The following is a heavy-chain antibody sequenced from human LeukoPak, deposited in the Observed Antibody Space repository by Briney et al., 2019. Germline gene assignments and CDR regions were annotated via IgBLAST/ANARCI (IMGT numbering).Heavy chain of an antibody. Sequence: GGSLRLSCAASGFMLSSTWMHWVRQAPGKGLVWVSRINSDATSTSYADSVRGRFTISRDDAKNSLYLQMNSLRVEDTAVYYCARGVTATRYFYYGLDVWGLGTTVTVSS. V-gene: IGHV3-74*01. CDR1: GFMLSSTW. D-gene: IGHD2-21*02. J-gene: IGHJ6*02. CDR3: ARGVTATRYFYYGLDV. CDR2: INSDATST.